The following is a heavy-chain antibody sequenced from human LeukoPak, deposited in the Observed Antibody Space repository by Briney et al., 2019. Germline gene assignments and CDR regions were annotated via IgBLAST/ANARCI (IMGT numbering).Heavy chain of an antibody. CDR2: ICGSGGCT. CDR1: GFTFSSYS. D-gene: IGHD2-15*01. CDR3: ARERLENCNDGSCPDALDI. J-gene: IGHJ3*02. Sequence: GGSLRLSCAASGFTFSSYSMNWVRQAPGKGLEWVSGICGSGGCTYYADSVKGRFTISRDNSKNTLYLQMNSLRDEDTAVYFCARERLENCNDGSCPDALDIWGQGTMVTISS. V-gene: IGHV3-21*01.